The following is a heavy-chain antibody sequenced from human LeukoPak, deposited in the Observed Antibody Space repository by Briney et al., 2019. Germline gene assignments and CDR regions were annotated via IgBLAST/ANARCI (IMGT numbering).Heavy chain of an antibody. V-gene: IGHV6-1*01. CDR1: GDSVSSNSAA. D-gene: IGHD3-16*01. J-gene: IGHJ4*02. Sequence: SQTLSLTCAISGDSVSSNSAAWNWIRQSPSRGLEWLGRTYYRSEWNNNYAVSVKSRITINPDTSKNQFSLQLSSVTPDDTAVYCCARDWGDGAGYDYWGQGTLVTVSS. CDR2: TYYRSEWNN. CDR3: ARDWGDGAGYDY.